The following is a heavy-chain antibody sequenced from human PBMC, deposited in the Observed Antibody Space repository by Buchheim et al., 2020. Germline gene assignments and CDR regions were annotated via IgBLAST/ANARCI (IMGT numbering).Heavy chain of an antibody. J-gene: IGHJ4*02. CDR1: GFIFSNYW. CDR3: ARDYYGVDY. D-gene: IGHD3-10*01. V-gene: IGHV3-74*01. CDR2: INSDGSDS. Sequence: EVQLVESGGGLVQPGGSLRLSCAASGFIFSNYWMHWVRQAPGKGRVWVSQINSDGSDSTYADSVKGRFTISRDNAKNTLYLQMNSLRGEDTAVYYCARDYYGVDYWGQGTL.